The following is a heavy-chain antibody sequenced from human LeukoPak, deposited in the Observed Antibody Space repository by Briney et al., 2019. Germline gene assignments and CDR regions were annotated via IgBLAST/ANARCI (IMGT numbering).Heavy chain of an antibody. D-gene: IGHD2-2*01. CDR1: GGSFSGYY. CDR2: INHSGST. J-gene: IGHJ5*02. CDR3: ARRRGFRYCSSTSCPITWNWFDP. V-gene: IGHV4-34*01. Sequence: SETLSLTCAVYGGSFSGYYWSWIRQPPGKGLEWLGEINHSGSTNYNPSLKSRVTISVDTSKNQFSLKLSSVTAADTAVYYCARRRGFRYCSSTSCPITWNWFDPWGQGTLVTVSS.